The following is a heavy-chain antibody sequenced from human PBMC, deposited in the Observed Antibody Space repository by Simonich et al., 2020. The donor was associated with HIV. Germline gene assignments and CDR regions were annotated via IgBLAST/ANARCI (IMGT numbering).Heavy chain of an antibody. CDR3: AKEHDSSYWYFDL. Sequence: EVQLLESGGGLVQPGGSLRLSCAASGFTFSSYAISWVRQAPGKGLGGFSGISVSGGSTYYADSVKGRFTISRDNSKNTLYLQMNSLRAEDTAVYYCAKEHDSSYWYFDLWGRGTLVTVSS. D-gene: IGHD4-4*01. CDR2: ISVSGGST. J-gene: IGHJ2*01. V-gene: IGHV3-23*01. CDR1: GFTFSSYA.